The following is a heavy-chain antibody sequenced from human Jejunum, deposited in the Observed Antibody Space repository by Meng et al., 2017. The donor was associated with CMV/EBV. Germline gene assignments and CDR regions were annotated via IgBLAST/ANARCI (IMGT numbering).Heavy chain of an antibody. CDR1: GYTFTNYG. CDR3: AREGLVGDLRYFDL. J-gene: IGHJ2*01. CDR2: ISADNGDT. D-gene: IGHD3-16*01. Sequence: QVELVQCGAEVKRPVASVTVSCEASGYTFTNYGISWVRHAPGQELEWMGWISADNGDTNYAQTLQGRVTMTTDTSTSTVYLELRSLRSDATAVYYCAREGLVGDLRYFDLWGRGTLVTVSS. V-gene: IGHV1-18*01.